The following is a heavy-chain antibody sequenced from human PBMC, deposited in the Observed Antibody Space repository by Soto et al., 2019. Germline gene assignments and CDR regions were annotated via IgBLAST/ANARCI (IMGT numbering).Heavy chain of an antibody. CDR3: ARQIGFGRWYFDL. V-gene: IGHV4-39*01. D-gene: IGHD3-10*01. CDR1: GGSTDYNNDC. J-gene: IGHJ2*01. Sequence: QLQLQVSGPGLVKPSETLSLTCTVSGGSTDYNNDCWGWIRQPPGKGLEWVGTTCYNGYSYYNPSLRGRATISVDTSKTQFSLRLTSVTAADTAVCYCARQIGFGRWYFDLWGRGTLVTVSS. CDR2: TCYNGYS.